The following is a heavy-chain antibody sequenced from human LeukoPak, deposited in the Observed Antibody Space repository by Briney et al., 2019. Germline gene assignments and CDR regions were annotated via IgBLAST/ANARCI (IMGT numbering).Heavy chain of an antibody. CDR3: ARAGGSSFDY. CDR2: IYYSGST. J-gene: IGHJ4*02. Sequence: PSETLSLTCTVSGGSISSSSYYWGWIRQPPGKGLEWIGSIYYSGSTNYNPSLKSRVTISVDTSKNQFSLKLSSVTAADTAVYYCARAGGSSFDYWGQGTLVTVSS. V-gene: IGHV4-39*07. D-gene: IGHD3-10*01. CDR1: GGSISSSSYY.